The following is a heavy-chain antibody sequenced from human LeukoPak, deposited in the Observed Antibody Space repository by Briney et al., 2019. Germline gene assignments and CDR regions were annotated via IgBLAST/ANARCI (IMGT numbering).Heavy chain of an antibody. CDR3: ARRTISGWFDP. V-gene: IGHV1-18*04. CDR1: GYTFTSYY. D-gene: IGHD3-10*01. J-gene: IGHJ5*02. CDR2: ISVYNGNT. Sequence: GASVKVSCKASGYTFTSYYMHWVRQAPGQGLEWMGWISVYNGNTNYAQKLQGRVTMTTDTSTSTAYMELRSLRSDDTAVYYCARRTISGWFDPWGQGTLVTVSS.